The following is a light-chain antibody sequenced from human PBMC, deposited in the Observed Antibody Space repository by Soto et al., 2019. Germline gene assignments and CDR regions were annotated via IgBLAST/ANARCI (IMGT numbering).Light chain of an antibody. CDR3: QQYSDLPHT. J-gene: IGKJ2*01. V-gene: IGKV3-20*01. CDR2: GAS. CDR1: QRISSRN. Sequence: EIVLTQSPGTLSLSPRERATLSCRASQRISSRNLAWFQQKPGQAPRLVIYGASSRATAIPDRFSGSGSVTDFTLTITRLEPEDFAVYYCQQYSDLPHTFGQGTKLEVK.